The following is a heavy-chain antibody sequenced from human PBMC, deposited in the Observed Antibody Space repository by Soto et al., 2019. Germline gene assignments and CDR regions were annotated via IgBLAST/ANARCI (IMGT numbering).Heavy chain of an antibody. CDR3: SRAKYYYDSSGYSTSHYFDY. Sequence: EVQLVESGGGLVQPGGSLRLSCAASGFTFSSYWMSWVRQAPGKGLEWVANIKQDGSEKYYVDSVKGRFTISRDNAKNSLYLQMNSLRAEGTAVYYCSRAKYYYDSSGYSTSHYFDYWGQGTLVTVSS. V-gene: IGHV3-7*01. CDR1: GFTFSSYW. D-gene: IGHD3-22*01. CDR2: IKQDGSEK. J-gene: IGHJ4*02.